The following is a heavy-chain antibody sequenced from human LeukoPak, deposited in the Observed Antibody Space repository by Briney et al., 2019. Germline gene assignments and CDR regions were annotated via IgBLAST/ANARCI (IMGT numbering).Heavy chain of an antibody. V-gene: IGHV3-21*01. CDR3: AREMTTVTTRDQYNWFDP. D-gene: IGHD4-11*01. CDR2: ISSSSTYI. J-gene: IGHJ5*02. CDR1: GFTFSNFS. Sequence: GGSLRLSCAASGFTFSNFSMNWVRQAPGKGLEWVSSISSSSTYIYYADSVKGRFTISRDNSKNTLYLQMNSLRAEDTAVYYCAREMTTVTTRDQYNWFDPWGQGTLVTVSS.